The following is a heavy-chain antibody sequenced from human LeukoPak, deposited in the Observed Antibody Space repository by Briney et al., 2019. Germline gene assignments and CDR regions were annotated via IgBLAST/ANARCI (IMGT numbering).Heavy chain of an antibody. Sequence: GGSLRLSCAASGFTFSSYSMNWVRQAPGKGLEWVSDISGSGAYTYYTDSVKGRFTISRDNSKNTLYLQVNSLRAEDTAVYYCAKVGAAIGTEALDCWGQGTLVTVSS. CDR3: AKVGAAIGTEALDC. D-gene: IGHD1-1*01. J-gene: IGHJ4*02. CDR2: ISGSGAYT. CDR1: GFTFSSYS. V-gene: IGHV3-23*01.